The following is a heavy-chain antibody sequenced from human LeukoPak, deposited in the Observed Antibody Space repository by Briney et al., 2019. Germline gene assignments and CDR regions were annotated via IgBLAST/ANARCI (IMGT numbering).Heavy chain of an antibody. Sequence: GGSLRLSCAASGFTVSSNYMSWVRQAPGKGLEWVSVIYSGGSTYYADSVKGRFTISRDNSKNTLYLQMNSLRAEDTAVYYCVYSRRGYSYGYFDYWGQGALVTVSS. J-gene: IGHJ4*02. D-gene: IGHD5-18*01. CDR3: VYSRRGYSYGYFDY. V-gene: IGHV3-53*01. CDR2: IYSGGST. CDR1: GFTVSSNY.